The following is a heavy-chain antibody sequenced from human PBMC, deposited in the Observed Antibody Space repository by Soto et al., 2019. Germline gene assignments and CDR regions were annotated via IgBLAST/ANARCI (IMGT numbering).Heavy chain of an antibody. CDR1: GFTFGTTD. CDR2: IDGSGGIT. J-gene: IGHJ5*02. Sequence: WGSRRLSCAASGFTFGTTDMSWVRQAPGEGLEWVSTIDGSGGITYYADSVKGRFTISRDNSRNTVYLQMNSLRGDDTALYYCVKNSGWLNAWGQGALVPISS. D-gene: IGHD3-10*01. CDR3: VKNSGWLNA. V-gene: IGHV3-23*01.